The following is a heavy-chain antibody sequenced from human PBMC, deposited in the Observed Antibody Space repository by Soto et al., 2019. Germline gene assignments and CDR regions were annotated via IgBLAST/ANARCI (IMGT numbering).Heavy chain of an antibody. Sequence: SVKVSCKASGGTFSSYAISCVRQAPVQWREWMGGIIPIFGTANYAQKFQGRVTITADESTSTAYMELSSLRSEDTAVYYCARDGTGTTSYYYYGMDVWGQGTTVTVSS. J-gene: IGHJ6*02. D-gene: IGHD1-7*01. CDR2: IIPIFGTA. CDR1: GGTFSSYA. CDR3: ARDGTGTTSYYYYGMDV. V-gene: IGHV1-69*13.